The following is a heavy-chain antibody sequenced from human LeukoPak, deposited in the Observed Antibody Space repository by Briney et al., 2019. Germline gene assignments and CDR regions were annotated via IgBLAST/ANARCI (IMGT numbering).Heavy chain of an antibody. D-gene: IGHD3-3*01. CDR2: IYYSGST. CDR3: ARVPLRFLEWPFFDP. CDR1: GGSISSYY. Sequence: PSETLSLTCTVSGGSISSYYWSWIRQPPGKGLEWIGYIYYSGSTNYNPSLKSRVTISVDTSKNQFSLKLSSVTAADTAVYYCARVPLRFLEWPFFDPWGQGTLVTVSS. J-gene: IGHJ5*02. V-gene: IGHV4-59*01.